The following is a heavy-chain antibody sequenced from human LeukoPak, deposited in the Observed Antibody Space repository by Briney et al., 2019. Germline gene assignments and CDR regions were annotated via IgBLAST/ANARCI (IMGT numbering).Heavy chain of an antibody. Sequence: GASVKVSCKASGYTCTSYYMHWVRQAPGQGLEWMGIINPSGGSTSYAQKFQGRVTMTRDTSTSTVYMELSSLRSEDTAVYYCEWSRGHRRFLEWFAQSYHYGMDVWGQGTTVTVSS. CDR3: EWSRGHRRFLEWFAQSYHYGMDV. D-gene: IGHD3-3*01. V-gene: IGHV1-46*01. J-gene: IGHJ6*02. CDR2: INPSGGST. CDR1: GYTCTSYY.